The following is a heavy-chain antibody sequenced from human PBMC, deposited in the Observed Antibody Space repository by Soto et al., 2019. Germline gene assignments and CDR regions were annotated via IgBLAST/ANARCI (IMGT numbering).Heavy chain of an antibody. CDR2: IDPSDSST. CDR3: ARHACGGDCSPYYFDY. Sequence: VQLVQSGAEVKKPGESLRISCKGFGYAFSYNYITWVRQMPGKGLEWMGTIDPSDSSTNYSPSFEGHVTMSVDKSINTVYVQWSSLKASDTAVYYCARHACGGDCSPYYFDYWGQGALVTVSS. D-gene: IGHD2-21*02. J-gene: IGHJ4*02. V-gene: IGHV5-10-1*03. CDR1: GYAFSYNY.